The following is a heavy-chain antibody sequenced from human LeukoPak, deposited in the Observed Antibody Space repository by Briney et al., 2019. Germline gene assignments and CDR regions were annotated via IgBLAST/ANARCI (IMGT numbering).Heavy chain of an antibody. D-gene: IGHD2-2*01. J-gene: IGHJ4*02. CDR3: ARGTMPFMDY. Sequence: PSETLSLTCAVYGGSFSGYYWSWIRQPPGKGLEWIGEINHSGSTNYNPSLKSRVTISVDTSKNQFSLKLSSVTAADTAVYYCARGTMPFMDYWGQGTLVTASS. CDR2: INHSGST. CDR1: GGSFSGYY. V-gene: IGHV4-34*01.